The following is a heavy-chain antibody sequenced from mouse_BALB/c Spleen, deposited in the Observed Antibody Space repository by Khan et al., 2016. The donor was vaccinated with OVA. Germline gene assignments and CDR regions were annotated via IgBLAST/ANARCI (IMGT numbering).Heavy chain of an antibody. V-gene: IGHV1-4*01. CDR3: VRDGDYYRNDGWFAY. CDR2: INPSNGYT. D-gene: IGHD2-14*01. CDR1: GYTFTSYT. J-gene: IGHJ3*01. Sequence: VQLQQSGAELARPGASVKMSCKASGYTFTSYTIHWIKLRPGQGLEWIGYINPSNGYTNYNQKFKDKATLTADQSSTTAYMHLSSLTSDDSAVYNCVRDGDYYRNDGWFAYWGQGTLVTVSA.